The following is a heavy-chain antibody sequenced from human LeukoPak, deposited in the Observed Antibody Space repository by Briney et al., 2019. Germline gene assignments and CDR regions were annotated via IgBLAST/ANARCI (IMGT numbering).Heavy chain of an antibody. CDR3: ARDDHPHYFDY. J-gene: IGHJ4*02. CDR2: ISGSGGST. D-gene: IGHD1-14*01. V-gene: IGHV3-23*01. CDR1: GFTFSRYG. Sequence: GGTLRLSCAASGFTFSRYGMSWVRQAPGKGLEWVSAISGSGGSTYYADSVKGRFTISRDNSKNTLYLQMNSLRAEDTAVYYCARDDHPHYFDYWGQGTLVTVSS.